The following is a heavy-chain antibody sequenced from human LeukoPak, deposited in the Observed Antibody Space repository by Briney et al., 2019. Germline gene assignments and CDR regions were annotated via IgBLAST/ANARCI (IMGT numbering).Heavy chain of an antibody. CDR2: INSDGSST. CDR1: GFTFSSYW. D-gene: IGHD2-8*02. J-gene: IGHJ4*02. V-gene: IGHV3-74*01. Sequence: GGSLRLSCAASGFTFSSYWMHWVRQAPGKGLVWVSRINSDGSSTSYADSVKGRFTISRDNAKTTLYLQMTSRRAENTALYYFARDQIYCTGGYCYFDYWGQGTLVSVSS. CDR3: ARDQIYCTGGYCYFDY.